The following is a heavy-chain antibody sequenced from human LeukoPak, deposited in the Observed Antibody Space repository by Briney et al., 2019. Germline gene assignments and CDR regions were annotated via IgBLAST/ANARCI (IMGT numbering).Heavy chain of an antibody. CDR3: ANTKRWPQDQSPGYYGMDV. CDR1: GFTFSSSG. D-gene: IGHD5-24*01. CDR2: ISYDGSNE. Sequence: PGGSLRLSCAASGFTFSSSGMHWVRQAPGKGLEWVAVISYDGSNEYYADSVKGRITISRDNSKNTLYLQMNSLRAEDTAVYFCANTKRWPQDQSPGYYGMDVWGQGTTVTVSS. J-gene: IGHJ6*02. V-gene: IGHV3-30*18.